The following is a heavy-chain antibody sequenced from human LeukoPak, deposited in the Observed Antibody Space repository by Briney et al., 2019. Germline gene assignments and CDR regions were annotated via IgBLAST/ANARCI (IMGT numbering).Heavy chain of an antibody. CDR2: IIPIFGTA. Sequence: VKVSCKACGGSFSRCAISWVRQAPGQGLEWMGGIIPIFGTANYAQKFQGRVTITADESTRTAYMELSSLRSEDTAVYYCATLPIYYDFWSGYIYWGQGTLVTVSS. CDR3: ATLPIYYDFWSGYIY. D-gene: IGHD3-3*01. V-gene: IGHV1-69*13. CDR1: GGSFSRCA. J-gene: IGHJ4*02.